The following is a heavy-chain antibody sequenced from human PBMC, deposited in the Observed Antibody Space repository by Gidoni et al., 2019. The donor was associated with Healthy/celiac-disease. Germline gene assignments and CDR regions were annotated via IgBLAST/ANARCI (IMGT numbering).Heavy chain of an antibody. CDR1: GFTVSSHY. CDR3: ARRRWLQLNWYFDL. CDR2: IYSGGST. Sequence: EVQLVETGGGLIQPGGSLRLSCAASGFTVSSHYMSWVRQAPGKGLEWVSVIYSGGSTYYADSVKGRFTISRDNSKNTLYLQMNSLRAEDTAVYYCARRRWLQLNWYFDLWGRGTLVTVSS. J-gene: IGHJ2*01. V-gene: IGHV3-53*02. D-gene: IGHD5-12*01.